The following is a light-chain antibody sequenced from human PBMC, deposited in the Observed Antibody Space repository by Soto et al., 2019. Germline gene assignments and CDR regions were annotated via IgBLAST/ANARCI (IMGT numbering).Light chain of an antibody. CDR1: SSDVGGYNY. CDR3: SSYTGRSTYG. CDR2: DVS. V-gene: IGLV2-14*01. J-gene: IGLJ1*01. Sequence: QSALTQPASVSGSPGQSITISCTGTSSDVGGYNYVSWYQQHPGKAPKLMIYDVSNRPSGISNRFSGSKSGNTASLTISGLQAEDDADYYCSSYTGRSTYGFGTGTKLTVL.